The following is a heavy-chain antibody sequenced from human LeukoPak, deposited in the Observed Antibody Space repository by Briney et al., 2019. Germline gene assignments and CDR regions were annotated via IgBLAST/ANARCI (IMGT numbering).Heavy chain of an antibody. CDR3: ARRTCGGDCYSFDY. CDR1: GGSFRGYY. J-gene: IGHJ4*02. CDR2: INDSERT. D-gene: IGHD2-21*02. V-gene: IGHV4-34*01. Sequence: SETLSLTCAVYGGSFRGYYWSWIRQPPGKGLEWIGEINDSERTNYNPSLKSRVTISVDTSKNQFSLKLSSVTAAATAVYYCARRTCGGDCYSFDYWGQGTLVTVSS.